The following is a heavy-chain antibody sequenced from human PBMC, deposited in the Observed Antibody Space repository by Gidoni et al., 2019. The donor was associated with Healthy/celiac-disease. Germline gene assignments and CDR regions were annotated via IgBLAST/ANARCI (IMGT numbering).Heavy chain of an antibody. D-gene: IGHD6-19*01. CDR2: ISGSGGST. CDR3: AKEGSSGWGGGSYFDY. V-gene: IGHV3-23*01. CDR1: GFTFSSYA. J-gene: IGHJ4*02. Sequence: EVQLLESGGGLVQPGGSLRLSCAASGFTFSSYAMSWVRQAPGKGLGWVSAISGSGGSTYYADSVKGRFTISRDNSKNTLYLQMNSLRAEDTAVYYCAKEGSSGWGGGSYFDYWGQGTLVTVSS.